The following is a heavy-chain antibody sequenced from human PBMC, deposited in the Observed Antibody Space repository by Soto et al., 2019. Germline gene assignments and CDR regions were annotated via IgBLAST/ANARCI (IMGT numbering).Heavy chain of an antibody. CDR1: GGSISSYY. CDR3: AREVLRYFDWLFDY. J-gene: IGHJ4*02. D-gene: IGHD3-9*01. Sequence: SETLSLTCTVSGGSISSYYWSWIRQPPGKGLEWIGYIYYSGSTNYNPSLKSRVTISVDTSKNQFSLKLSSVTAADTAVYYCAREVLRYFDWLFDYWGQGTLVTVSS. CDR2: IYYSGST. V-gene: IGHV4-59*01.